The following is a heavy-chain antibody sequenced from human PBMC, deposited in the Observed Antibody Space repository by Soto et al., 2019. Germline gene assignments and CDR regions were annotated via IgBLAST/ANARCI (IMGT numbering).Heavy chain of an antibody. CDR1: GYTFTDYY. D-gene: IGHD2-15*01. Sequence: GASVKVSCKASGYTFTDYYIHWVRQAPGQGLEWMGWINPNSGGTNYAQKFQGRVTMTRDTSISTAYMELSRLISDDTAVYYCARGDVSVVASFDPWGQGALVTVSS. V-gene: IGHV1-2*02. CDR3: ARGDVSVVASFDP. J-gene: IGHJ5*02. CDR2: INPNSGGT.